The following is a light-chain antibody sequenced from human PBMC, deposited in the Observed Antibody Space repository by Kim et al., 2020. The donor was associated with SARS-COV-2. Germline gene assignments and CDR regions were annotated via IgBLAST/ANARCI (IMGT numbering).Light chain of an antibody. CDR2: AAS. V-gene: IGKV1D-12*01. CDR1: QDISSW. Sequence: AAVGDSVTITCRASQDISSWLAWYQQRPGKAPKLLIFAASILQSGVPSRFSGSGSGTDFTLTISSLQPEDFATYYCQQANNFPITFGQGTRLEIK. CDR3: QQANNFPIT. J-gene: IGKJ5*01.